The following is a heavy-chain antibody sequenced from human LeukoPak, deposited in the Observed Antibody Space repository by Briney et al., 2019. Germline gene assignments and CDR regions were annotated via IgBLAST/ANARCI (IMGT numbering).Heavy chain of an antibody. CDR3: ARECGGDCYGFDY. D-gene: IGHD2-21*02. CDR2: ISYDGSNK. J-gene: IGHJ4*02. Sequence: GGSLRLSCAASGFTFSSYAMHWVRQAPGKGLEWVAVISYDGSNKYYADSVKGRFTISRDNSKNTLYLQMNSLRAEDTAVYYCARECGGDCYGFDYRGQGTLVTVSS. V-gene: IGHV3-30-3*01. CDR1: GFTFSSYA.